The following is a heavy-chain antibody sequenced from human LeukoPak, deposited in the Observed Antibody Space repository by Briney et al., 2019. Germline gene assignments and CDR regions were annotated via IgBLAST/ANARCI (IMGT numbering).Heavy chain of an antibody. CDR1: GFTFSSYA. V-gene: IGHV3-23*01. D-gene: IGHD1-1*01. J-gene: IGHJ4*02. CDR3: AKTINSWNGFDY. Sequence: PGGSLTLSCAASGFTFSSYAMSWVRQAPGKGLEWVSGISTSGGSTYYADSVKGRFTISRDNSKNTLYLQMNSLRAEDTAVYYCAKTINSWNGFDYWGQGTLVTVSS. CDR2: ISTSGGST.